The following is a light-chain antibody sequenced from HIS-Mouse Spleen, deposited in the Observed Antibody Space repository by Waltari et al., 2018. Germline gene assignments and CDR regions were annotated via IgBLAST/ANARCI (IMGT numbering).Light chain of an antibody. Sequence: QSALTQPASVSGSPGQSITISCTGTSSDVGSYNLVSWYQQHPGKAPNPMIYEGSKRPSGVSNRFSGSKSGNTASLTISGLQAEDEADYYCCSYAGSSTWVFGGGTKLTVL. CDR3: CSYAGSSTWV. J-gene: IGLJ3*02. CDR2: EGS. CDR1: SSDVGSYNL. V-gene: IGLV2-23*01.